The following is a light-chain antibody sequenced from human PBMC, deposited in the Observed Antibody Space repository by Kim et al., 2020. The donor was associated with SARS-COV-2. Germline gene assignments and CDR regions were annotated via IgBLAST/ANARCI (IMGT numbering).Light chain of an antibody. CDR1: KLGDKY. CDR3: QAWDSSTSV. CDR2: QDS. Sequence: SYELTQPPSVSVSPGQTASITCSGDKLGDKYACWYQQKPGQSPVLVIYQDSKRPSGIPERFSGSNSGTTAPLTISGTQAMVEADYYCQAWDSSTSVFGGG. J-gene: IGLJ3*02. V-gene: IGLV3-1*01.